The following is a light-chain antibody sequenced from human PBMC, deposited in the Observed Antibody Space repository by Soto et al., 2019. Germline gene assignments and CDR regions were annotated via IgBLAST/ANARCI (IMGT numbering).Light chain of an antibody. V-gene: IGKV3-11*01. Sequence: EIVLTQSPATLSLSPRERATLSCRASQSVGSFLVWYQQKPGQAPRLLIYDASNRATGIPARVSGSGSGTDFTLTISSLEPEDFAVYYCQQRNNWPPITFGQGTRLESK. CDR3: QQRNNWPPIT. CDR2: DAS. CDR1: QSVGSF. J-gene: IGKJ5*01.